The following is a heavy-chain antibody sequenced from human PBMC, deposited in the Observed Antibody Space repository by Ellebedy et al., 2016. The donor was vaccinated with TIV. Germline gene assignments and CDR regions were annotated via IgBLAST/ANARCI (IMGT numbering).Heavy chain of an antibody. Sequence: GESLKISCAASGFTFSSYWMSWVRQAPGKGLELVANIKQDGSEKYYVDSVKGRFTISRDNAKNSLYLQMNSLRAEDTAVYYCARAVDSYGFYYFDYWGQGTLVTVSS. D-gene: IGHD5-18*01. V-gene: IGHV3-7*03. CDR3: ARAVDSYGFYYFDY. J-gene: IGHJ4*02. CDR1: GFTFSSYW. CDR2: IKQDGSEK.